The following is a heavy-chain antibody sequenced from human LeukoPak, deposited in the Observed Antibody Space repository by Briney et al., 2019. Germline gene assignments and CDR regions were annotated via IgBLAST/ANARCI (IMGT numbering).Heavy chain of an antibody. CDR1: GGSISSYY. D-gene: IGHD1-26*01. V-gene: IGHV4-59*01. Sequence: SETLSLTCTVSGGSISSYYWSWIRQPPGKGLEWIGYIYYSGSTNYNPSLKSRVTISVDTSKNQFSLKLSSVTAADTAVYYCARAHSGSYSSFGYWGQGTLVTVSS. CDR3: ARAHSGSYSSFGY. CDR2: IYYSGST. J-gene: IGHJ4*02.